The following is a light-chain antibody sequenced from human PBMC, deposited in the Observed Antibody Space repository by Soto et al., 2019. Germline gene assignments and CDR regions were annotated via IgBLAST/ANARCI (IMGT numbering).Light chain of an antibody. Sequence: EIVLTQSPATLSLSPGERATLSCRASQSVSSYLAWYQQKPGQAPRLLIYDASKRATGSPARLSGSGSGTGVTPTLSRVEAEDFAVYYCPQRRTWPRTWTFGQGTKVDIK. CDR2: DAS. J-gene: IGKJ1*01. CDR3: PQRRTWPRTWT. V-gene: IGKV3-11*01. CDR1: QSVSSY.